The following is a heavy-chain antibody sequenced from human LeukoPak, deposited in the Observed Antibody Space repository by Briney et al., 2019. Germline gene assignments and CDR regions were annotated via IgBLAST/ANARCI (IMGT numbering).Heavy chain of an antibody. CDR3: ARHSEGDTRFDY. D-gene: IGHD1-26*01. CDR2: IFSSGST. J-gene: IGHJ4*02. Sequence: PSETLSLTCTVSGDSIDSVGYYWAWIRQPPGKGLEWIGSIFSSGSTYYNPSLKSRVTISVDTSENQFSLKLSSVTAADTAVFYCARHSEGDTRFDYWGQGTLVTVSS. V-gene: IGHV4-39*01. CDR1: GDSIDSVGYY.